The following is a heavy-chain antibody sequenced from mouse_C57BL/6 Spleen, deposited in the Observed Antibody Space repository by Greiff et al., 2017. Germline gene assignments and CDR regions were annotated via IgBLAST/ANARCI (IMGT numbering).Heavy chain of an antibody. J-gene: IGHJ1*03. D-gene: IGHD1-2*01. CDR2: IFPGDGDT. Sequence: QVQLQQSGPELVKPGASVKISCKASGYAFSSSWMNWVKQRPGKGLEWIGRIFPGDGDTNYNGKFKGKATLTADKSSSTAYMQLSSLTSEDSAVYFGANYYGGYFDVWGTGTTVTVSS. V-gene: IGHV1-82*01. CDR1: GYAFSSSW. CDR3: ANYYGGYFDV.